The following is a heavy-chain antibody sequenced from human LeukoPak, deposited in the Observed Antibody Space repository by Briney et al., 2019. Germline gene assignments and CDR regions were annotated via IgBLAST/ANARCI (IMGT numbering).Heavy chain of an antibody. Sequence: SETLSLTCTVSGGSISSYYWSWIRQPPGKGLEWIGYIYYSGSTNYNPSLKSRVTISVDTSKNQFSLKLSSVTAADTAVYYCATNLSSGWFHSPDYFDYWGQGTLVTVSS. CDR2: IYYSGST. J-gene: IGHJ4*02. CDR3: ATNLSSGWFHSPDYFDY. V-gene: IGHV4-59*01. CDR1: GGSISSYY. D-gene: IGHD6-19*01.